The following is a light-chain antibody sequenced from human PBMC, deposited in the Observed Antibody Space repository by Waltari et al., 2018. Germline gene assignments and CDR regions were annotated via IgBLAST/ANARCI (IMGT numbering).Light chain of an antibody. Sequence: QLVLTQSPSASASLGASVKLTCTLSSGHSSNVIAWLQQQPEKGPRYLMKVNSDGSHRKGDEIPDRFSGSSSGAERYLTISNLQSEDEADYYCQTGGHGTWVFGGGTKLTVL. CDR3: QTGGHGTWV. V-gene: IGLV4-69*01. CDR1: SGHSSNV. CDR2: VNSDGSH. J-gene: IGLJ3*02.